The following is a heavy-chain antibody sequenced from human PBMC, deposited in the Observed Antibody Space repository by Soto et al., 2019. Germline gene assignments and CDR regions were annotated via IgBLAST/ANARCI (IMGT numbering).Heavy chain of an antibody. V-gene: IGHV1-18*04. CDR1: GYTFTSYG. CDR3: ARRGDCSCGRCVSLGSALYI. J-gene: IGHJ3*02. CDR2: ISAYNGNT. D-gene: IGHD2-15*01. Sequence: GASVKFYCKASGYTFTSYGISWVRQAPGQGLEWMGWISAYNGNTKYARNLRFRVTMTADTSTITAYMELRSLRSDDTALYYCARRGDCSCGRCVSLGSALYIWGRGTMGTV.